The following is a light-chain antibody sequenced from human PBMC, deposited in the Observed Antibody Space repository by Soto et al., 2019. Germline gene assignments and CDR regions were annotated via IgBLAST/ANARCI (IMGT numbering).Light chain of an antibody. CDR3: LRYENLPPIT. CDR2: DAS. V-gene: IGKV1-33*01. Sequence: DIQMSQSPCCLSASVGDRDSISVEAGQDISNYLNWYQQKPGKAPKLLIYDASNLETGVPSRFSGSGSETVFTFTISRLQPEAMATYYCLRYENLPPITHGLGTRLENK. J-gene: IGKJ5*01. CDR1: QDISNY.